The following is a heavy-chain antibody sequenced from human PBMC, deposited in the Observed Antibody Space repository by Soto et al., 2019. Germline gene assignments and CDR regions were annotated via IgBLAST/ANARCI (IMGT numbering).Heavy chain of an antibody. V-gene: IGHV6-1*01. CDR1: GDSVSSNSAA. Sequence: PSQTLSLTCVISGDSVSSNSAAWNWIRQSPSRGLEWLGRTYYRSKWYNDYAVSVKSRITINPDTSKNQFSLHLNSVTPDDTAAYYCTRDRIAADHFDYWGQGTLVTVSS. CDR3: TRDRIAADHFDY. CDR2: TYYRSKWYN. J-gene: IGHJ4*02. D-gene: IGHD6-6*01.